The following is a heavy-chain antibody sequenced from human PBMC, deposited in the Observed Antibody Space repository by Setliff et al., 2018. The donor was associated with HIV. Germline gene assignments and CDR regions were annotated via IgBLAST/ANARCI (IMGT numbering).Heavy chain of an antibody. V-gene: IGHV4-30-4*08. Sequence: PSETLSLTCTVSDGYIGDGDYYWTWIRQPPGKGLEWIGHSYYSGSAHYNASLKSRVTVSVDMSNNQFSLKLRSVTAADTAVYYCARWTYYHASGSYRGKFDYWGQGTLVTVSS. D-gene: IGHD3-10*01. CDR3: ARWTYYHASGSYRGKFDY. J-gene: IGHJ4*02. CDR1: DGYIGDGDYY. CDR2: SYYSGSA.